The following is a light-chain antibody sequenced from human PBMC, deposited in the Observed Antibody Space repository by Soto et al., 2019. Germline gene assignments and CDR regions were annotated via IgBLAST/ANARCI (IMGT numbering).Light chain of an antibody. Sequence: EIVLTQSPAPLSLSPGERATISCRASQSVSSYLAWYQQKPGQAPRLLLYDASNRATGIRVMFSGSGAGTDFTLTISSLDPEDLAVYYCQERSDWYAFGQGTKLELK. CDR2: DAS. CDR1: QSVSSY. CDR3: QERSDWYA. V-gene: IGKV3-11*01. J-gene: IGKJ2*01.